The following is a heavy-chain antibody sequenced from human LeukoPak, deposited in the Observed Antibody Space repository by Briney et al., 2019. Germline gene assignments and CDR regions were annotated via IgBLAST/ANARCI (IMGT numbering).Heavy chain of an antibody. CDR3: ARRQGRRGIVGPTILKGAFDI. CDR1: GFTLSSYA. Sequence: PGGSLRLSCAASGFTLSSYAMSWVRQGPGKGLEWVSAISVSGNTYHADSVKGRFTISRDSSKNTLYLQMNSLRAEDTAVYYCARRQGRRGIVGPTILKGAFDIWGQGTKVTVSS. V-gene: IGHV3-23*01. D-gene: IGHD1-26*01. CDR2: ISVSGNT. J-gene: IGHJ3*02.